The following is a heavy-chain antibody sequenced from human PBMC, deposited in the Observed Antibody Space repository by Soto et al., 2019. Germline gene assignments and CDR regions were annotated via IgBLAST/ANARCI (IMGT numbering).Heavy chain of an antibody. J-gene: IGHJ3*02. CDR3: ARGAQRYDILTGYYFDAFDI. V-gene: IGHV4-59*01. Sequence: LSLTCTVSGGSISSYYWSWIRQPPGKGLEWIGYIYYSGSTNYNPSLKSRVTISVDTSKNQFSLKLSSVTAADTAVYYCARGAQRYDILTGYYFDAFDIWGQGTMVTVSS. CDR2: IYYSGST. D-gene: IGHD3-9*01. CDR1: GGSISSYY.